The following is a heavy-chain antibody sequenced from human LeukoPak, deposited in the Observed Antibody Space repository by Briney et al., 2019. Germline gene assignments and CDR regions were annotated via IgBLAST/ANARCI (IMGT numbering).Heavy chain of an antibody. CDR1: GGSFSGYY. V-gene: IGHV4-34*01. CDR2: INHSGST. Sequence: SETLSLTCAVHGGSFSGYYWSWIRQPPGKGLEWIGEINHSGSTNYNPSLKSRVTISVDTSKNQFSLKLSSVTAADTAVYYCARHHTYGSGSSPRFDYWGQGTLVTVSS. D-gene: IGHD3-10*01. CDR3: ARHHTYGSGSSPRFDY. J-gene: IGHJ4*02.